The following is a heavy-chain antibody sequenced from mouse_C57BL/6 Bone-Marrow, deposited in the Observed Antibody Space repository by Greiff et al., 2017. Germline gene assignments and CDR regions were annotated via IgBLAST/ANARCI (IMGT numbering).Heavy chain of an antibody. V-gene: IGHV5-9-4*01. CDR1: GFTFSSYA. D-gene: IGHD1-1*01. CDR3: ARGYYYGSSLVDY. J-gene: IGHJ2*01. CDR2: ISSGGSYT. Sequence: DVHLVESGGGLVKPGGSLKLSCAASGFTFSSYAMSWVRQSPEKRLEWVAEISSGGSYTYYPDTVTGRFTISRDNAKNTLYLEMSSLRSEDTAMYYWARGYYYGSSLVDYWGQGTTLTVSS.